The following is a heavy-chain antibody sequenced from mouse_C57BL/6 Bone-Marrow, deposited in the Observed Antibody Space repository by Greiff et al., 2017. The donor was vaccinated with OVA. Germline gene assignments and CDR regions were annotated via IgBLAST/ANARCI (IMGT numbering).Heavy chain of an antibody. CDR1: GYTFTSYW. D-gene: IGHD1-1*01. Sequence: VQLQQSGPELVKPGASVKLSCKASGYTFTSYWMHWVKQRPGQGLKWIGMIHPNSGSTNYNEKFKSKATLTVDKSSSTAYMHLSSLTSEDSAVYYCARGDTTVVAYYYAMDYWGQGTTVTVSS. CDR3: ARGDTTVVAYYYAMDY. J-gene: IGHJ4*01. CDR2: IHPNSGST. V-gene: IGHV1-64*01.